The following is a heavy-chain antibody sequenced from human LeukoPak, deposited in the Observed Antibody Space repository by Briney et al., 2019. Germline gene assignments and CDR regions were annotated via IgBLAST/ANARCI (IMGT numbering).Heavy chain of an antibody. CDR1: GFTFSSYG. CDR2: IYSGGST. V-gene: IGHV3-53*01. CDR3: ARDAGNEGWFDP. J-gene: IGHJ5*02. D-gene: IGHD3-10*01. Sequence: GGTLRLSCAASGFTFSSYGMSWVRQAPGKGLEWVPVIYSGGSTYYADSVKGRFTISRDNSKNTLYLQMNSLRAEDTAVYYCARDAGNEGWFDPWGQGTLVTVSS.